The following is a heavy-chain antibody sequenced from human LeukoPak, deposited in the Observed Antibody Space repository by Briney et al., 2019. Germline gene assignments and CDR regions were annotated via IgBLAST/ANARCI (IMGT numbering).Heavy chain of an antibody. J-gene: IGHJ4*02. CDR3: VREQDSSSWYDFDY. D-gene: IGHD6-13*01. V-gene: IGHV3-7*03. Sequence: GGSLRLSCTASGFTFSNFWMGWVRQAPGKGLEWVANIKQDETEKFYLGSVKGRFTISRDNAKNSLYLQMNSLRVEDTALYYCVREQDSSSWYDFDYWGQGTLVTVSS. CDR1: GFTFSNFW. CDR2: IKQDETEK.